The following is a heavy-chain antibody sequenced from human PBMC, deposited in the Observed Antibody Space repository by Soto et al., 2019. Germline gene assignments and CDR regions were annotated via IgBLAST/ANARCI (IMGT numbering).Heavy chain of an antibody. CDR2: MNPNSGNT. CDR3: ARIGRYYYGSGSNDYYYYGMDV. CDR1: GYTFTSYD. D-gene: IGHD3-10*01. J-gene: IGHJ6*02. Sequence: ASVKVSCKASGYTFTSYDINWVRQATGQGLEWMGWMNPNSGNTGYAQKFQGRVTMTRNTSISTAYMELSSLRSEDTAVYYCARIGRYYYGSGSNDYYYYGMDVWGQGTTVTVSS. V-gene: IGHV1-8*01.